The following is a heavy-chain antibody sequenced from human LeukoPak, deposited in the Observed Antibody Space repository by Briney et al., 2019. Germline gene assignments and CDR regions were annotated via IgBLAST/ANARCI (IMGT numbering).Heavy chain of an antibody. CDR3: AKDRTVGASYWYFDL. D-gene: IGHD1-26*01. CDR2: ISWNDDII. Sequence: GGSLRLSCEASGFIFDDYAMHWVRQAPGKGLEWVSGISWNDDIIAYADSVKGRFTISRDSSKNTLFLHMNTLRAEDTAIYYCAKDRTVGASYWYFDLWGRGTLVTVSS. J-gene: IGHJ2*01. CDR1: GFIFDDYA. V-gene: IGHV3-9*01.